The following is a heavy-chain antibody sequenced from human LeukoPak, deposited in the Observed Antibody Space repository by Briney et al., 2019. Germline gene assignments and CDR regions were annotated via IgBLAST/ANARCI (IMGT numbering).Heavy chain of an antibody. CDR2: ISTSGAST. CDR1: GFTFSNYA. J-gene: IGHJ4*02. V-gene: IGHV3-23*01. Sequence: GGSLRLSCAASGFTFSNYAMTWVRQAPGKGLEWVSAISTSGASTYYEDSVKGRFTISRDNSKNTLYLQMNSLRAEDTAVYYCAKDWRMSSSWSLFDYWGQGTLVTVSS. D-gene: IGHD6-13*01. CDR3: AKDWRMSSSWSLFDY.